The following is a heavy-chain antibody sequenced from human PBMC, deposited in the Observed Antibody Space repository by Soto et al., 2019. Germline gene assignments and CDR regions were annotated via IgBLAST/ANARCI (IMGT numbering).Heavy chain of an antibody. Sequence: PGGSLRLSCAASGFSFSSYGMHWVRQAPGKGLEWVSLISYDGSEKYYADSVRGRFTISRDNSKNTLYLQMNSLRAEDTAVYSCAKERNWSDGFDYWGLGTLVTVSS. J-gene: IGHJ4*02. V-gene: IGHV3-30*18. D-gene: IGHD1-1*01. CDR3: AKERNWSDGFDY. CDR2: ISYDGSEK. CDR1: GFSFSSYG.